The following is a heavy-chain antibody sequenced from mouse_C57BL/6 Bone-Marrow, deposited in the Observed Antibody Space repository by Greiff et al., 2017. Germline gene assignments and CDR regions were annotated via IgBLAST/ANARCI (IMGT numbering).Heavy chain of an antibody. J-gene: IGHJ4*01. CDR1: GYAFTNYL. CDR3: ARGGEPLAMDY. V-gene: IGHV1-54*01. Sequence: VQLQQSGAELVRPGTSVKVSCKASGYAFTNYLIEWVKQRPGQGIEWIGVINPGSGGTNYNEKFKGKATLTADKSSSTAYMQLSSLTSEDSAVYFCARGGEPLAMDYWGQGTSVTVSS. D-gene: IGHD1-1*02. CDR2: INPGSGGT.